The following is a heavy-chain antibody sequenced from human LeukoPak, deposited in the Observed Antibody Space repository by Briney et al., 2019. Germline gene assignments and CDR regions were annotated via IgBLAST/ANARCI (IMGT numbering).Heavy chain of an antibody. V-gene: IGHV4-34*01. D-gene: IGHD2-2*01. CDR2: INHSGST. Sequence: SETLSLTCAVYGGSFSGYYWSWIRQPPGKGLEWIGEINHSGSTNYNPSLKSRVTISVDTSKNQFSLKLSSVTAADTAVYYCARGGDCSSTSCHAGGYYYYGMDVWGKGTTVTVSS. CDR3: ARGGDCSSTSCHAGGYYYYGMDV. J-gene: IGHJ6*04. CDR1: GGSFSGYY.